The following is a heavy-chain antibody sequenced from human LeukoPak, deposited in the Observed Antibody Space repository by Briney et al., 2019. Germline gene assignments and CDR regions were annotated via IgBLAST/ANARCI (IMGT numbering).Heavy chain of an antibody. CDR3: AKDMSDSSGWYPYYGMDV. CDR1: GFTFSSYA. CDR2: ISGSGGST. Sequence: QPGGSLRLSCAASGFTFSSYAMSWVRQAPGKGLEWVSAISGSGGSTYYADSVKGRFTISRDNSKNTLYLQMNSLGAEDTAVYYCAKDMSDSSGWYPYYGMDVWGKGTTVTVSS. V-gene: IGHV3-23*01. D-gene: IGHD6-19*01. J-gene: IGHJ6*04.